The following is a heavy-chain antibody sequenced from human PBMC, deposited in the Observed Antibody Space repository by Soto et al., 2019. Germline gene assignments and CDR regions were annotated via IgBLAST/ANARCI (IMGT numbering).Heavy chain of an antibody. CDR3: ARSLPLCLSGGSCYGSFDF. Sequence: ASVKASCAASGYTYTSYYMHWVRQAPGQGLEWMGIINPSGGSTSYAQKFQGRVTMTRDTSTSTVYMELSSLRSEDTAVYYCARSLPLCLSGGSCYGSFDFWGQGTMVT. J-gene: IGHJ3*01. V-gene: IGHV1-46*01. D-gene: IGHD2-15*01. CDR2: INPSGGST. CDR1: GYTYTSYY.